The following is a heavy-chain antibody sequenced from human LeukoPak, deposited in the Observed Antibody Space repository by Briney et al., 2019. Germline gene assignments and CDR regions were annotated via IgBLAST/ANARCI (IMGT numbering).Heavy chain of an antibody. Sequence: SETLSLTCTVSGGSVSSGHYYWTWIRQPAGKGLEWIGRISTSGSTNYNPSLNSRVTISVDTSKNQFSLRLSSVTAADTAVYYCARHLEVYYMDVWGKGTTVTVSS. CDR1: GGSVSSGHYY. CDR2: ISTSGST. V-gene: IGHV4-61*02. CDR3: ARHLEVYYMDV. D-gene: IGHD1-1*01. J-gene: IGHJ6*03.